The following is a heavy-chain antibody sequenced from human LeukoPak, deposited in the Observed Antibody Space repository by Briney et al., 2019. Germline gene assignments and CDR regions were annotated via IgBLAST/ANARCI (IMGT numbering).Heavy chain of an antibody. CDR2: IYPGDSDT. CDR3: ARLQFGENWFDP. CDR1: GYSFTSYW. Sequence: ASVKVSCKGSGYSFTSYWIGWVRQMPGKGLEWMGIIYPGDSDTRYSPSFQGQVTISADKSISTAYLQWSSLKASDTAMYYCARLQFGENWFDPWGQGTLVTLSS. D-gene: IGHD3-16*01. V-gene: IGHV5-51*01. J-gene: IGHJ5*02.